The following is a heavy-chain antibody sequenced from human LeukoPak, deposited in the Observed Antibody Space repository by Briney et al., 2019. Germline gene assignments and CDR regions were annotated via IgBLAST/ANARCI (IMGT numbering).Heavy chain of an antibody. CDR1: GYSFTSYW. D-gene: IGHD1-26*01. J-gene: IGHJ3*02. CDR2: IYPGDSDT. V-gene: IGHV5-51*01. Sequence: GESLKISCKGSGYSFTSYWIGWVRQMPGKGLEWMGIIYPGDSDTRYSPSFQGQVTISADKSISTAYLQWSSLKASDTAMYYCARLSIVGATIPPPFAAFDIWGQGTMVTVSS. CDR3: ARLSIVGATIPPPFAAFDI.